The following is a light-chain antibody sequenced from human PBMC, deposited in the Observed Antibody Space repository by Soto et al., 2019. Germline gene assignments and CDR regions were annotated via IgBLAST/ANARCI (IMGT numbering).Light chain of an antibody. CDR1: SSDVGSYNL. J-gene: IGLJ3*02. CDR3: CSYAHTTTWV. Sequence: QSVLTQPASVSGSPGQSITISCTGTSSDVGSYNLVSWYQQHPGKAPKLMIYEGNKRPSGVSNRFSGSKSANTASLTISGLQAEDEADYYCCSYAHTTTWVFGGGTKVTVL. V-gene: IGLV2-23*01. CDR2: EGN.